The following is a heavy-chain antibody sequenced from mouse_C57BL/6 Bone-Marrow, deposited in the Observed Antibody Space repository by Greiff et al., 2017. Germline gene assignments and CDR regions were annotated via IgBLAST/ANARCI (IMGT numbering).Heavy chain of an antibody. CDR3: TRDRAGGFAY. J-gene: IGHJ3*01. V-gene: IGHV5-9-1*02. D-gene: IGHD3-3*01. CDR2: ISSGGDYT. CDR1: GFTFSSYA. Sequence: EVMLVESGAGLVKPGGSLKLSCAASGFTFSSYAMSWVRQTPEKRLEWVAYISSGGDYTYYADTVKGRFTISRDNARNTLYLQMSSLKSEDTAMYYCTRDRAGGFAYWGQGTLVTVSA.